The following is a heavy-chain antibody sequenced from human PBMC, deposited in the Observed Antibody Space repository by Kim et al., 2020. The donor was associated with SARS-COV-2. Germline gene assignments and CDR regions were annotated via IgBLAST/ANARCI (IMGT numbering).Heavy chain of an antibody. V-gene: IGHV5-10-1*01. J-gene: IGHJ4*02. Sequence: SPSFQGHVTISADKSISTAYLQWSSLKASDTAMYYCARHLPMVREMGFDYWGQGTLVTVSS. D-gene: IGHD3-10*01. CDR3: ARHLPMVREMGFDY.